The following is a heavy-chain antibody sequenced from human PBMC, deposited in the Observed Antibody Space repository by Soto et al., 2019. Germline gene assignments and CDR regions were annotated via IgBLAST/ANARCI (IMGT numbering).Heavy chain of an antibody. CDR3: ANPRGSSGYYDY. D-gene: IGHD3-22*01. J-gene: IGHJ4*02. CDR2: ISGSGGST. Sequence: EVQLLESGGGLVQPGGSPRLSCAASGFTFSSYAMSWVRQAPGKGLEWVSAISGSGGSTYYADSVKGRFTISRDNSKNTLYLQMNSLRAEDTAVYYCANPRGSSGYYDYWGQGTLVTVSS. CDR1: GFTFSSYA. V-gene: IGHV3-23*01.